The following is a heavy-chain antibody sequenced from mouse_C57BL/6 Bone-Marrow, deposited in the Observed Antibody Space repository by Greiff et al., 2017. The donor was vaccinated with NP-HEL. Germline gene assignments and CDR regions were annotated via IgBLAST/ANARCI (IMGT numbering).Heavy chain of an antibody. CDR1: GFTLSSYG. CDR3: ARRDVNYPDY. CDR2: ISSCGSYT. V-gene: IGHV5-6*02. J-gene: IGHJ2*01. Sequence: EVKLVESGGDLVKPGGSLKLSCAASGFTLSSYGMSWVRQTPDKRLEWVATISSCGSYTYYPDSVQGRFTISRDNAKNTLYLQMSSLKSENTAMYYSARRDVNYPDYWGQGATLTVSS.